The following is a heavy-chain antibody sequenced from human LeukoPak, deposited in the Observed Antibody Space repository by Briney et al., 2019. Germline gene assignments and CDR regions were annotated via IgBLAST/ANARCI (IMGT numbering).Heavy chain of an antibody. CDR1: GYSFTSYW. D-gene: IGHD6-6*01. V-gene: IGHV5-51*01. J-gene: IGHJ4*02. CDR3: ARSIAAQRFDY. Sequence: GESLKISCKGSGYSFTSYWIGWVRQMPGKGLEWMGIIYPGDSDSRYSPSFQGQVTISADKSISTAYLQWSSPKASDTAMYYCARSIAAQRFDYWGQGTLVTVSS. CDR2: IYPGDSDS.